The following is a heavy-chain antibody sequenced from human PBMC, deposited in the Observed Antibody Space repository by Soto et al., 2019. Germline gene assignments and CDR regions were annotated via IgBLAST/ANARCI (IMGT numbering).Heavy chain of an antibody. Sequence: SETLSLTCAVSGYSISIGYYCGCIRQPPGKGLEWIGSIYHSGSTYYNPSLKSRVTISVDTSKNQFSLKLSSVTAADTAVYYCARDGPAFSGSYYLYWGQGTLVTVSS. V-gene: IGHV4-38-2*02. D-gene: IGHD1-26*01. CDR1: GYSISIGYY. CDR3: ARDGPAFSGSYYLY. J-gene: IGHJ4*02. CDR2: IYHSGST.